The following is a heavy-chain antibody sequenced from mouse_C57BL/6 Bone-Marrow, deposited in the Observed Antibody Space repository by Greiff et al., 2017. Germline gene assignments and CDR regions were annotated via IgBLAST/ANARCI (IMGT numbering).Heavy chain of an antibody. V-gene: IGHV1-39*01. D-gene: IGHD2-4*01. CDR2: INPNYGTT. J-gene: IGHJ4*01. CDR3: ARGYDYDYAMDY. CDR1: GYSFTDYN. Sequence: EVQLQESGPELVKPGASVKISCKASGYSFTDYNMNWVKQSNGKSLEWIGVINPNYGTTSSNQKFKGKATLTVDQSSSTASMQLNSLTSEDSAVYYCARGYDYDYAMDYWGQGTSVTVSS.